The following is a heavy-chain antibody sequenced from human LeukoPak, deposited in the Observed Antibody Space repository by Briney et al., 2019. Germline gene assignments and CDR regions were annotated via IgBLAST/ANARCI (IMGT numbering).Heavy chain of an antibody. V-gene: IGHV3-72*01. CDR2: TRNKANSYTT. Sequence: GGSLRLSCAASGFTFSDHYMDWVRQAPGKGLEWVGRTRNKANSYTTEYAASVKGRFTISRDDSKNSLYLQMNSLKTEDTAVYYCARDLGSYWYFELWGRGTLVTVSS. CDR3: ARDLGSYWYFEL. D-gene: IGHD1-26*01. J-gene: IGHJ2*01. CDR1: GFTFSDHY.